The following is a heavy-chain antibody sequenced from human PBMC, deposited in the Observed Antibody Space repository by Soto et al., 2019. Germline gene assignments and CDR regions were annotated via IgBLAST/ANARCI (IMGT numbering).Heavy chain of an antibody. D-gene: IGHD2-8*01. CDR2: LSSTGTTT. CDR3: AKERDGFDY. CDR1: GFTFRSYA. J-gene: IGHJ4*02. Sequence: GGSLRLSCAASGFTFRSYAMSWVRQAPGKGLEWVSALSSTGTTTYYANSVKGRFTISRDNSKNTLYLQMNSLRAEDTAVYYCAKERDGFDYWGQGTLVTVSS. V-gene: IGHV3-23*01.